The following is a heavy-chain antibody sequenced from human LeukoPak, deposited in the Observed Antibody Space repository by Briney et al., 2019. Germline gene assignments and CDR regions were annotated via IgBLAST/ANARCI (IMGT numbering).Heavy chain of an antibody. CDR3: AKGYYYDSGAYYPNDAFDI. D-gene: IGHD3-22*01. Sequence: GGSLRLSCAASGFTFSNYAMSWVRQAPGEGLEWVSAISGRGDATYYADSLKGRFSISRDNPKNTLYLQMNSLRAEDTAVYYCAKGYYYDSGAYYPNDAFDIWGQGTMVTVSS. J-gene: IGHJ3*02. V-gene: IGHV3-23*01. CDR2: ISGRGDAT. CDR1: GFTFSNYA.